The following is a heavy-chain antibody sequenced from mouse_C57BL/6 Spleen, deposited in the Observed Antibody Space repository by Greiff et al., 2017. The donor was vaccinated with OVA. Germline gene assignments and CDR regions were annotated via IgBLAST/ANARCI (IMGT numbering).Heavy chain of an antibody. CDR2: IYPRDGST. Sequence: QVQLKQSGPELVKPGASVKLSCKASGYTFTSYDINWVKQRPGKGLEWIGWIYPRDGSTKYNEKFKGKATLTVDTSSSTAYMELHSLTSEDSAVYCCAIKDTTVVAKYAMDYWGQGTSVTVSS. J-gene: IGHJ4*01. V-gene: IGHV1-85*01. CDR3: AIKDTTVVAKYAMDY. D-gene: IGHD1-1*01. CDR1: GYTFTSYD.